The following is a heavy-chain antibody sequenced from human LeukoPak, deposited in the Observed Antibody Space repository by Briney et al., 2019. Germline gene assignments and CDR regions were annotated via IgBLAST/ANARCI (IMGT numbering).Heavy chain of an antibody. CDR3: ARDGGGVPLRRYLDL. J-gene: IGHJ2*01. CDR2: IYYSGST. D-gene: IGHD2-8*02. Sequence: SETLSLTCTVSGGSISSGGYYWSWIRQHPGKGLEWIGYIYYSGSTYYNPSLKSRVTISVDTSKNQFSLKLSSVTAADTAVYYCARDGGGVPLRRYLDLWGRGTLVTVSS. V-gene: IGHV4-31*03. CDR1: GGSISSGGYY.